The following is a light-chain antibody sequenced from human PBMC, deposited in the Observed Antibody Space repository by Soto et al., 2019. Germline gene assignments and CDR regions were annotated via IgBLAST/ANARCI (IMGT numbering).Light chain of an antibody. J-gene: IGLJ2*01. Sequence: QSALTQPPSASGSPGQSVTISCTGTSSDVGGYNYVSWYQHHPGRAPRLMIYEVVTRPSGVPDRFSGSKSGNTASLTVSGLQTEDEADYYCSSFAGNNNFLFGGGTKLTVL. CDR1: SSDVGGYNY. V-gene: IGLV2-8*01. CDR2: EVV. CDR3: SSFAGNNNFL.